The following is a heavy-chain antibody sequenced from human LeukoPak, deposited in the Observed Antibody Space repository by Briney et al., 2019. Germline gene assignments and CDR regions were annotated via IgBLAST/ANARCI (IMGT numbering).Heavy chain of an antibody. CDR2: INHSGST. CDR1: GESFSAYY. Sequence: SETLSLTCAVYGESFSAYYWTWIRRAPGKGLEFIGEINHSGSTSYNPSLQSRVTISVDTSKSQFSLTLSSLTAADTAESYCARLKPPRYYFDYWGQGIQVIVSS. J-gene: IGHJ4*02. V-gene: IGHV4-34*01. D-gene: IGHD1-14*01. CDR3: ARLKPPRYYFDY.